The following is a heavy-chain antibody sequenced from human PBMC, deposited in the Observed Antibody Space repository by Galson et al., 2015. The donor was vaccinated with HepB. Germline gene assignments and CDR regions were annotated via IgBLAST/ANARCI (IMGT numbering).Heavy chain of an antibody. V-gene: IGHV3-30*04. CDR2: ISYDGSNK. CDR3: ASAPGGYSYGSYDY. J-gene: IGHJ4*02. D-gene: IGHD5-18*01. CDR1: GFTFSSYA. Sequence: SLRLSCAASGFTFSSYAMHWVRQAPGKGLEWVAVISYDGSNKYYADSVEGRFTISRDNSKNTLYLQMNSLRAEDTAVYYCASAPGGYSYGSYDYWGQGTLVTVSS.